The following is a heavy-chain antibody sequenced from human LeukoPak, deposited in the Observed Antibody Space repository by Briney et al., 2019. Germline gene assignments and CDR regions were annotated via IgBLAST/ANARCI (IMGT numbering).Heavy chain of an antibody. Sequence: RPGGSLRLSCAASGFTFSSYAMTWVRQAPGKGLEWVSGISGGCGSTYHADSVKGRFTISRDNSKNTLFLQMNSLRAEDTAVYYCAKVHSSGWPGYFDYWGQGTLVTVSS. J-gene: IGHJ4*02. V-gene: IGHV3-23*01. CDR2: ISGGCGST. CDR3: AKVHSSGWPGYFDY. D-gene: IGHD6-19*01. CDR1: GFTFSSYA.